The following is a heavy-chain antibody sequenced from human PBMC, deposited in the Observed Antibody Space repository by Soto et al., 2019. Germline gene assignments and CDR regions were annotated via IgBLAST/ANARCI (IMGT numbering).Heavy chain of an antibody. CDR2: ISPRGCSP. Sequence: QVQLVQSGADVKKPGASVKVSCKASGYTFTTYYLHWVRQAPGQGLVWMGMISPRGCSPKYAHNFQGTVTMSGDTSTTTVYMELSSLRSEDTAVYYCARGSSGWYYFDYWGQGTLVTVSS. CDR3: ARGSSGWYYFDY. V-gene: IGHV1-46*01. J-gene: IGHJ4*02. D-gene: IGHD6-19*01. CDR1: GYTFTTYY.